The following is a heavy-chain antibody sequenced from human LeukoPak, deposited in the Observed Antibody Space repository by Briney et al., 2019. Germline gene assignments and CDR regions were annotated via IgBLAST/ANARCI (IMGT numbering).Heavy chain of an antibody. Sequence: SETLSLTCTASGGSISNYYWSWIRQPPGKGLEWIGYIYYSGTTTYNPSRKGRVTLSVDTSKNQFSLKLTSVTTADTALYYCARGRVGAGYYGMDVWGQGTTVTVSS. D-gene: IGHD1-26*01. J-gene: IGHJ6*02. CDR3: ARGRVGAGYYGMDV. V-gene: IGHV4-59*01. CDR2: IYYSGTT. CDR1: GGSISNYY.